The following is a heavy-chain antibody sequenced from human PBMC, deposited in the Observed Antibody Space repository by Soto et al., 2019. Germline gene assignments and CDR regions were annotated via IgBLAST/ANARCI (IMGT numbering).Heavy chain of an antibody. V-gene: IGHV3-73*01. J-gene: IGHJ5*02. CDR1: GFTFSGSV. CDR3: TRPATTVNTFDWFDP. CDR2: IRSKANSYAT. Sequence: GGSLRLSCAASGFTFSGSVIHWVRQASGKGLEWVGRIRSKANSYATTYAASVKGRFTISRDDLKNTAYLQMNSLKIEDTAVYYCTRPATTVNTFDWFDPWGQGTLVTVSS. D-gene: IGHD4-4*01.